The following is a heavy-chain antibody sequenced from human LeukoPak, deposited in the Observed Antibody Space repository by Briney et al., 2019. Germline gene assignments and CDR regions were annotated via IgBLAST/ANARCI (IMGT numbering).Heavy chain of an antibody. J-gene: IGHJ4*02. Sequence: GSLRLSCAASGFTFSSYAMHWVRQAPGKGLEWVAVISYDGSNKYYADSVKGRFTISRDNSKNTLYLQMNSLRAEDTAVYYCAKSMVRGVPRTPSDYWGQGTLVTVSS. V-gene: IGHV3-30-3*01. CDR1: GFTFSSYA. CDR2: ISYDGSNK. D-gene: IGHD3-10*01. CDR3: AKSMVRGVPRTPSDY.